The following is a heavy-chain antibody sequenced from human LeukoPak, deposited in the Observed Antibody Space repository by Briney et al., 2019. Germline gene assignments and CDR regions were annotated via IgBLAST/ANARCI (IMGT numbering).Heavy chain of an antibody. CDR3: ARSRTDYYDSSGYYSFEY. J-gene: IGHJ4*02. CDR2: ISTHNGHT. D-gene: IGHD3-22*01. CDR1: GYTFSSYG. V-gene: IGHV1-18*01. Sequence: ASVKVSCKASGYTFSSYGINWVRQAPGQGLEYMGWISTHNGHTNYAQKLQGRVTMTTDTSTSTAYMELRSLRSDDTAVYYCARSRTDYYDSSGYYSFEYWGQGTLVTVSS.